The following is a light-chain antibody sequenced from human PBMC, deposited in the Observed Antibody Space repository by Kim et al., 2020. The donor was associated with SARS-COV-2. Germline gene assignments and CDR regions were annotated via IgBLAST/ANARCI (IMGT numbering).Light chain of an antibody. CDR2: LNSDGSH. CDR1: SGHSTYA. CDR3: QTWDTGIPGV. Sequence: QLVLTQSPSASASLGASVKLTCTLSSGHSTYAIAWHQQQPEKGPRYLMKLNSDGSHNKGDGIPDRFAGSSSGAERYLTISSLQSEDEADYYCQTWDTGIPGVFGGGTKLTVL. J-gene: IGLJ3*02. V-gene: IGLV4-69*01.